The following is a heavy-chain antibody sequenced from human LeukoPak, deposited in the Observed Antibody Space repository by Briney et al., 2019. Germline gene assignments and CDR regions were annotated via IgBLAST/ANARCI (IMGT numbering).Heavy chain of an antibody. D-gene: IGHD6-13*01. Sequence: GGSLRLSCAASGFTFSSYGMHWVRQAPGKGLEGVAFIRYDGSNKYHADSVKGRFTISKDNSKNTLYLQMNSLRAEGTAVYYCAKGYSSSWYWGQGTLVTVSS. CDR1: GFTFSSYG. CDR2: IRYDGSNK. J-gene: IGHJ4*02. V-gene: IGHV3-30*02. CDR3: AKGYSSSWY.